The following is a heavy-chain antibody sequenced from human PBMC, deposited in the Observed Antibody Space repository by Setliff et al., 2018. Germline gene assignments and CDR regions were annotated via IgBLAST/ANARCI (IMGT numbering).Heavy chain of an antibody. CDR3: ARSAEKYSSGWYQGFDY. V-gene: IGHV4-38-2*02. CDR1: GYSISSGYI. CDR2: IGHTGSI. D-gene: IGHD6-19*01. J-gene: IGHJ4*02. Sequence: PSETLSLTCTVSGYSISSGYIWGWIRQPPGKGLEWVGNIGHTGSINYNPSLKSRLTISRDTSKNQVSLKLNSVTATDTAVYYCARSAEKYSSGWYQGFDYWGQGTLVTVSS.